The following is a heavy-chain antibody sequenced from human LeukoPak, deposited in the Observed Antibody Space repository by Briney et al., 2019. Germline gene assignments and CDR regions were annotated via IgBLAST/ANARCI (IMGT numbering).Heavy chain of an antibody. CDR1: GFTFSSYG. D-gene: IGHD5-12*01. J-gene: IGHJ4*02. V-gene: IGHV3-30*02. Sequence: GGSLRLSCAASGFTFSSYGMHWVRQAPGKGLEWVAFIRYDGSNKYYADSVKGRFTISRDNAKNSLYLQMNSLRAEDTAVYYCARGSTGYWDISYWGQGTLVTVSS. CDR3: ARGSTGYWDISY. CDR2: IRYDGSNK.